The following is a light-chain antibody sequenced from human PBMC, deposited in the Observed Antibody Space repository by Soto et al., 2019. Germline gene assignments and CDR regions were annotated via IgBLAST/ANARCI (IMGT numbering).Light chain of an antibody. Sequence: QAVVTQPPSVSAAPGQKVTISCSGSSSNIVSWYQQLPGTAPKLLIYDNNKRPSGIPDRFSGSKSGTSATLGITGLQTGDEAGYYCGTWDTSLSAVVFGGGTKLTVL. CDR2: DNN. CDR3: GTWDTSLSAVV. V-gene: IGLV1-51*01. CDR1: SSNI. J-gene: IGLJ2*01.